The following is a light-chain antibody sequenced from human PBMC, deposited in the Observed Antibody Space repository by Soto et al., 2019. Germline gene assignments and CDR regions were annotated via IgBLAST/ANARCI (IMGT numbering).Light chain of an antibody. J-gene: IGKJ4*01. Sequence: VIWMTQSPSLLSASTGDRVTISCRVSQGISNYLAWYQQKPGKAPELLIYAASTLQSGVPSRFSGSGSGTDFTLTISCLQSEDFATYYCQQYYSFPLTFGGGTKVEIK. CDR1: QGISNY. CDR2: AAS. V-gene: IGKV1D-8*01. CDR3: QQYYSFPLT.